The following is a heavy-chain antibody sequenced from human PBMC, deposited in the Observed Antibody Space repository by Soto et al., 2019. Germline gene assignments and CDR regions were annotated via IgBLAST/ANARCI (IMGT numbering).Heavy chain of an antibody. V-gene: IGHV1-8*01. CDR3: ARRLSYRQD. Sequence: QVQLVQSGAEVKKPGASVKVSCKASGYTFTSYDIYWVRQATGQGLEWMGWMHPNSGNTGYAQKFQCRVTMTRNTSITTASMELSILPSPATAVYYCARRLSYRQDWGQGTLVTVSS. D-gene: IGHD1-26*01. CDR2: MHPNSGNT. CDR1: GYTFTSYD. J-gene: IGHJ4*02.